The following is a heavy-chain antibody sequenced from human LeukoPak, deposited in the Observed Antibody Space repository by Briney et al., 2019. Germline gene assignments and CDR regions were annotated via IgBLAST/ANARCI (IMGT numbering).Heavy chain of an antibody. CDR2: IYYSGST. CDR1: GGSISSSSYY. V-gene: IGHV4-39*01. Sequence: SETLSLTCTVSGGSISSSSYYWGWIRRPPAKGLAWIGSIYYSGSTYYNPSLKSRVTIYVDTSKNQFSLKLSSVTAADTAVYYCARLICSTSCYYYYCYYMDVWGKGTTVTVSS. CDR3: ARLICSTSCYYYYCYYMDV. D-gene: IGHD2-2*01. J-gene: IGHJ6*03.